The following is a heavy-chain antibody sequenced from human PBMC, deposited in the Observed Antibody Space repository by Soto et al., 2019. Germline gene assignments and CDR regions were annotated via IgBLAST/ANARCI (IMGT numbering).Heavy chain of an antibody. Sequence: ASVKVSCKGFGYSFMKYGVNWVRQAPGQGLEWVGWISPYSGYTHSAQKFHGRLTLTTDTAASTAYMELRILRSADTALYYCAREASVLIPAAQPSRFDSWGQGTLVTVSS. J-gene: IGHJ4*02. D-gene: IGHD2-2*01. V-gene: IGHV1-18*01. CDR3: AREASVLIPAAQPSRFDS. CDR2: ISPYSGYT. CDR1: GYSFMKYG.